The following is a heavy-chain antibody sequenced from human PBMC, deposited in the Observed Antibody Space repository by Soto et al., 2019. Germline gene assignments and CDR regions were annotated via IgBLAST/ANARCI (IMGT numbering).Heavy chain of an antibody. D-gene: IGHD1-7*01. CDR3: ARGRWTYVLDA. V-gene: IGHV4-59*01. CDR2: IYYSGST. Sequence: SETLSLTCTVSGVSIISYYWSWILQPPGKGLEWIGYIYYSGSTNYNPSLKSRVTISVDTSKNQFSLKLSSVTAADTAVEYCARGRWTYVLDAWGQGTLGTGSS. J-gene: IGHJ5*02. CDR1: GVSIISYY.